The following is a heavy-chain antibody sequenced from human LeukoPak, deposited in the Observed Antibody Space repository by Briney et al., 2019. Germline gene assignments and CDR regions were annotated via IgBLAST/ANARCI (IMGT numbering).Heavy chain of an antibody. V-gene: IGHV1-18*04. J-gene: IGHJ4*02. D-gene: IGHD3-10*01. CDR2: MSAYNGNT. Sequence: ASVKVSCKASGYSFTGYHMHWVRQAPGQGLEWRGWMSAYNGNTNYAQKLQGRVTMTTDTSTSTAYMELRSLRSDDTAVYYCARDDYGSGSYGDYWGQGTLVTVSS. CDR1: GYSFTGYH. CDR3: ARDDYGSGSYGDY.